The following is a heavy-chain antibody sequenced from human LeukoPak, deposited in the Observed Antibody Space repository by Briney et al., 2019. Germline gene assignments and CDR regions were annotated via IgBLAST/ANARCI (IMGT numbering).Heavy chain of an antibody. Sequence: ASVKVSCKASGGTFSSYAISWVRQAPGQGLEWMGGIIPIFGTANYAQKFQGRVTITADKSTSTAYMELSSLRSEDTAVYYCASWHRTFGSSWYGGWFDPWGQGTLVTVSS. CDR3: ASWHRTFGSSWYGGWFDP. V-gene: IGHV1-69*06. D-gene: IGHD6-13*01. J-gene: IGHJ5*02. CDR1: GGTFSSYA. CDR2: IIPIFGTA.